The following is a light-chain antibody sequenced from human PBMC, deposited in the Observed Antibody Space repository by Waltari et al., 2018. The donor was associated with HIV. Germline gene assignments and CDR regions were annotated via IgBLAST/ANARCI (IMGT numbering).Light chain of an antibody. J-gene: IGLJ2*01. V-gene: IGLV1-40*01. CDR2: ANI. Sequence: SVLTQPPSVSWAPGQRVTISCTGSSSNIGAGYDVHWYQQLPGTAPKLLIYANINRPAGVPDRVSGSKSGSSASLAITGLQAEDEAHYYCQSFDSSLTTSGVIFGGGTKLTVL. CDR3: QSFDSSLTTSGVI. CDR1: SSNIGAGYD.